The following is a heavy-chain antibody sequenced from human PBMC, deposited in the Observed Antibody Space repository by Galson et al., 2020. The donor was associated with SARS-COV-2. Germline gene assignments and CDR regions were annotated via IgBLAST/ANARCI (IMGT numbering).Heavy chain of an antibody. D-gene: IGHD1-26*01. CDR3: ARAVGTAVFYYWYVGL. CDR1: DFTFNKCT. CDR2: MSSSGSQR. Sequence: GGSLRLSCATSDFTFNKCTMNWIRQAPGTGPEWLASMSSSGSQRFYAASVRGRFTIPRDDARNSLYLQMNSLSAADTAVYYCARAVGTAVFYYWYVGLWGRGTRVTVAS. J-gene: IGHJ2*01. V-gene: IGHV3-21*01.